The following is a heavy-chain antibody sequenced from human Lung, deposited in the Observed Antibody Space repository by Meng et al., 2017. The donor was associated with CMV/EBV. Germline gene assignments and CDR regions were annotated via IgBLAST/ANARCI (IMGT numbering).Heavy chain of an antibody. CDR3: ARGGYYDFWSGYSYYYYYGMDV. CDR1: GFTFSSYS. Sequence: EXXTISCAASGFTFSSYSMNWVRQAPGKGLEWIGYIYYSGSTNYNPSLKSRVTISVDTSKNQFSLKLSSVTAADTAVYYCARGGYYDFWSGYSYYYYYGMDVWXQGTTVTVSS. D-gene: IGHD3-3*01. V-gene: IGHV4-59*01. CDR2: IYYSGST. J-gene: IGHJ6*01.